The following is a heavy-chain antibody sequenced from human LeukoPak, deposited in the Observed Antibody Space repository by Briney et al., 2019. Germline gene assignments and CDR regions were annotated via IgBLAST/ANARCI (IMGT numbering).Heavy chain of an antibody. J-gene: IGHJ4*02. CDR1: GFTFSTYA. D-gene: IGHD7-27*01. Sequence: PGGSLRLPCTASGFTFSTYAMNWVRQAPGKGLEWVSAVSGSGGSTYYADSVKGRFTISRDNSKNTLYLQMNSLRAEDTAVYYCAKDDVPSNWGTLGLFDYWGQGALVTVSS. CDR2: VSGSGGST. V-gene: IGHV3-23*01. CDR3: AKDDVPSNWGTLGLFDY.